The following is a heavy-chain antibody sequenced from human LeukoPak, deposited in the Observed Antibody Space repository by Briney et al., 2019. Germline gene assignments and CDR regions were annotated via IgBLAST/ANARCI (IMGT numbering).Heavy chain of an antibody. CDR3: ARDGGSKPDYGGNYWFDP. J-gene: IGHJ5*02. V-gene: IGHV4-30-4*08. D-gene: IGHD4-23*01. CDR1: GGSISSGDYY. CDR2: IYYSGST. Sequence: SQTLSLTCTVSGGSISSGDYYWSWIRQPPGKGLEWIGYIYYSGSTYYNPSLKSRVSISVDTSKNHFSLKLNSVTAADTAVYYCARDGGSKPDYGGNYWFDPWGQGTLVTVSS.